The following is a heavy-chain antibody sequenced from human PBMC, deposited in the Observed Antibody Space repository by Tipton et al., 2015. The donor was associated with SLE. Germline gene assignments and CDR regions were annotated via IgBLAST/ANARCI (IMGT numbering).Heavy chain of an antibody. CDR1: GGSFSGYY. CDR3: ARLLIVPDY. D-gene: IGHD3-22*01. Sequence: TLSLTCAVYGGSFSGYYWSWIRQPPGKGLEWIGYIYYSGSTNYNPSLKSRVTISVDTSKNQFSLKLSSVTAADTAVYYCARLLIVPDYWGQGTLVTVSS. V-gene: IGHV4-59*12. CDR2: IYYSGST. J-gene: IGHJ4*02.